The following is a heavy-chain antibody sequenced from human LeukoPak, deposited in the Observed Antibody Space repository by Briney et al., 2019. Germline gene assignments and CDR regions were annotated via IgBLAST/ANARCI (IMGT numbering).Heavy chain of an antibody. CDR1: GGSFSGYY. CDR3: ARLKPGYSGYEAVDY. CDR2: IYYSGST. J-gene: IGHJ4*02. D-gene: IGHD5-12*01. V-gene: IGHV4-59*01. Sequence: PSETLSLTCAVYGGSFSGYYWSWIRQPPGKGLEWIGYIYYSGSTNYNPSLKSRVTISVDTSKNQFSLKLSSVTAADTAVYYCARLKPGYSGYEAVDYWGQGTLVTVSS.